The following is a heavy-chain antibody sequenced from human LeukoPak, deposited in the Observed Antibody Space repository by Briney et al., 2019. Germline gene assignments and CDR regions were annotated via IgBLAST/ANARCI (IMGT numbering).Heavy chain of an antibody. CDR2: INTNTGNP. V-gene: IGHV7-4-1*02. CDR1: ASTLTAYY. D-gene: IGHD6-13*01. CDR3: ARSIGAAGYMDV. J-gene: IGHJ6*03. Sequence: ASVKVSCKASASTLTAYYFHWVRQAPGQGLEWMGWINTNTGNPTYAQGFTGRFVFSLDTSVSTAYLQISSLKAEDTAVYYCARSIGAAGYMDVWGKGTTVTVSS.